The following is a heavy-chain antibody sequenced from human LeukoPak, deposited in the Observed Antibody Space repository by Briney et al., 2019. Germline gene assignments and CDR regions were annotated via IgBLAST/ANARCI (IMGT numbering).Heavy chain of an antibody. Sequence: PGGSLRLSCAASGFTFSSYSMNWVRQAPGKGLEWVSYISSSSSTIYYADFVKGRFTISRDNAKNSLYLQMNSLRAEDTAVYYCARELRMGGCVWGKGTTVTVSS. J-gene: IGHJ6*04. CDR1: GFTFSSYS. D-gene: IGHD1-26*01. CDR3: ARELRMGGCV. CDR2: ISSSSSTI. V-gene: IGHV3-48*01.